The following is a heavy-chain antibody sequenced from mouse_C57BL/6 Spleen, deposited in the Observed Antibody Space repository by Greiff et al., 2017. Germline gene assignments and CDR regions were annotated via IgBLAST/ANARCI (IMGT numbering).Heavy chain of an antibody. CDR2: IRSGGDYI. D-gene: IGHD1-1*01. V-gene: IGHV5-9-1*02. CDR1: GFTFSSYS. Sequence: EVLLVESGAGLVKPGGSLKFSCTASGFTFSSYSMPWVRQTPEKRLEWVAYIRSGGDYIYYADTVQGRFTISIDNSWNTLYLPLSRLKSDDTAMYYWTREWYYTTARDYWGQGTSVTVSS. J-gene: IGHJ4*01. CDR3: TREWYYTTARDY.